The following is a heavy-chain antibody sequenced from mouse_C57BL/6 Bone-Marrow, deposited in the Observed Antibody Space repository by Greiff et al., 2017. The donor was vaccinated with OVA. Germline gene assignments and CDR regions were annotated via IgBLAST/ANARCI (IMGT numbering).Heavy chain of an antibody. CDR3: ARRLGRKGYYFDY. V-gene: IGHV1-22*01. D-gene: IGHD4-1*01. J-gene: IGHJ2*01. Sequence: VQLQQSGPELVKPGASVKMSCKASGYTFTDYNMHWVKQSHGKSLEWIGYINPNNGGTSYNQKFKGKATLTVNKSSSTAYMELRSLTSEDSAVYYCARRLGRKGYYFDYWGQGTTLTVSS. CDR1: GYTFTDYN. CDR2: INPNNGGT.